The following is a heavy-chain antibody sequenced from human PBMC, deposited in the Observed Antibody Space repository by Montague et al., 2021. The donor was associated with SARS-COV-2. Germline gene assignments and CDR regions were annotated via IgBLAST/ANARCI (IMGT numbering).Heavy chain of an antibody. CDR2: IDWDDDK. J-gene: IGHJ3*02. V-gene: IGHV2-70*13. CDR3: ARMVRDSSGYDAFDI. D-gene: IGHD3-22*01. Sequence: PALVKPTQTLTLTCTLSGFSLTTSGMLVSWIRQPPGKALEWLALIDWDDDKYYSTSLKTRLAISKDTSKGQVVLTMTDMDPVDTATYYCARMVRDSSGYDAFDIWGQGTMVTVSS. CDR1: GFSLTTSGML.